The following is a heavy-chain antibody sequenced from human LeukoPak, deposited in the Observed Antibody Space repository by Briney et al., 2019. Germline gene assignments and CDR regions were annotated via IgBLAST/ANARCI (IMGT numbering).Heavy chain of an antibody. V-gene: IGHV1-8*03. CDR3: ARGPLTSGARYFDY. Sequence: ASVKVSCTASGYTFSSYDINWVRQATGQGLEWMAWMNPNSGSTGYTQKFQGRVTFTRNASISTAYMELSSLRSDDTAVYYCARGPLTSGARYFDYWGKGTLVTVSS. D-gene: IGHD6-19*01. CDR1: GYTFSSYD. CDR2: MNPNSGST. J-gene: IGHJ4*02.